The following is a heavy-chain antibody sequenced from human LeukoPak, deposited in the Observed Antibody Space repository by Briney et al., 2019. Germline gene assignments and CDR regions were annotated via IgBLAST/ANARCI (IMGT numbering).Heavy chain of an antibody. Sequence: QPGGSLRLSCAASGFTFSSYSMNWIRQAPGKGLERVSYISSSSSTIYYADSLKGRFTISRDNSKNTLYLQMSSLTAEDTAVYYCAKECGRDYDDRAFDIWGQGTMVTVSS. J-gene: IGHJ3*02. CDR1: GFTFSSYS. V-gene: IGHV3-48*01. CDR3: AKECGRDYDDRAFDI. D-gene: IGHD3-22*01. CDR2: ISSSSSTI.